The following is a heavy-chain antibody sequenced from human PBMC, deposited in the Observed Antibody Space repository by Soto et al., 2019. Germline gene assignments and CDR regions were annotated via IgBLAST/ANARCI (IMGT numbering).Heavy chain of an antibody. D-gene: IGHD5-12*01. V-gene: IGHV4-59*08. CDR3: ARHAGSGYDARNWFGP. CDR1: GGSISSYY. J-gene: IGHJ5*02. CDR2: IYYSGST. Sequence: PSETLSLTCTVSGGSISSYYWSWIRQPPGKGLEWIGYIYYSGSTNYNPSLKSRVTISVDTSKNQFSLKLSSVTAADTAVYYCARHAGSGYDARNWFGPWGQGTLVTVSS.